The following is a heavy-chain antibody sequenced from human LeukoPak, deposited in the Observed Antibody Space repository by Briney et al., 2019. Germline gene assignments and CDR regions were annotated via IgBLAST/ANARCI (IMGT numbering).Heavy chain of an antibody. CDR1: DGSMGTYY. J-gene: IGHJ4*02. V-gene: IGHV4-59*08. D-gene: IGHD2-2*01. Sequence: SETLTLTCSVSDGSMGTYYWGWIRQPPGKGLEWIGYIYYSGSTTYNPSLKSRVTVSVDTSKNQFSLKLTSMTAADTAVYYCARGRLGRQHASFFDSWGQGTLVTVSS. CDR3: ARGRLGRQHASFFDS. CDR2: IYYSGST.